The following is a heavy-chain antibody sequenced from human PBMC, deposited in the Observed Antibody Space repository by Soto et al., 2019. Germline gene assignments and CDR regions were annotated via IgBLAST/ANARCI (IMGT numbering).Heavy chain of an antibody. CDR1: GYTFTGYY. CDR3: ARVYSSGWYYVY. D-gene: IGHD6-19*01. Sequence: ASVKVSCKASGYTFTGYYMHWVRQAPGQGLEWMGWVNPNSGGTNYAQKFQGRVTMTRDTSISTAYMELSRLRSDDTAVYYCARVYSSGWYYVYWGQGTLVTVSS. J-gene: IGHJ4*02. CDR2: VNPNSGGT. V-gene: IGHV1-2*02.